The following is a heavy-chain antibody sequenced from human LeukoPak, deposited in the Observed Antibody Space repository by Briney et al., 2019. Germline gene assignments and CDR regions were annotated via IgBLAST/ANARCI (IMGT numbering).Heavy chain of an antibody. J-gene: IGHJ3*02. CDR2: INRDGSST. CDR3: ARDEDWSGYYGAFDI. CDR1: GFTFSIYW. V-gene: IGHV3-74*01. D-gene: IGHD3-3*01. Sequence: GGSLRLSCAASGFTFSIYWMHWVRQAPGKGLVWVSRINRDGSSTSYADSVKGRFTISRDNAKNTLYLQMNSLRAEDTAVYYCARDEDWSGYYGAFDIWGQGTMVTVSS.